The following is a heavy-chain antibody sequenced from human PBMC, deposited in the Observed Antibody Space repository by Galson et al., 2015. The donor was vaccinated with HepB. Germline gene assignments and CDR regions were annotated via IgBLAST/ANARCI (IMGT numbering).Heavy chain of an antibody. Sequence: SLRLSCAASGFIFGDYAVSWFRQAPGKGLEWVGLMRNKVYSGTTEYATSVKGRFAISRGDSKSIAYLQMNSLKTEDTAVYYCALLSLITSDFDSWGQGTLVTVSS. CDR1: GFIFGDYA. V-gene: IGHV3-49*03. CDR3: ALLSLITSDFDS. D-gene: IGHD3-3*01. J-gene: IGHJ4*02. CDR2: MRNKVYSGTT.